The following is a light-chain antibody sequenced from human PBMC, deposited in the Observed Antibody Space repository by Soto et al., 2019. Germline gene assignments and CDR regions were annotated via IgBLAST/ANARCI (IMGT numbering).Light chain of an antibody. Sequence: EIVLTQSPGTLSLSPGERVTLSCRASQSVSDNFLAWYQQKAGQAPRLIIYGASNRATGIPDRFSGRGSGTDFTLTISRLEPEDFATYYCQQYGYSTIFTLGPGTKVDIK. CDR2: GAS. CDR1: QSVSDNF. J-gene: IGKJ3*01. CDR3: QQYGYSTIFT. V-gene: IGKV3-20*01.